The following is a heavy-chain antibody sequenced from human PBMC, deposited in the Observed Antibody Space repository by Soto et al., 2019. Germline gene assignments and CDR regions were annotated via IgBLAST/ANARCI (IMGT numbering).Heavy chain of an antibody. Sequence: PGGSLRLSCAASGFTFSSYAMSWVRQAPGKGLEWVSAISGSGGSTYYADSVKGRFTISRDNSKNTLYLQMNSLRAEDTAVYYCAKDPLGYCSGGSCYLPGYYGMDVWGQGTTVTVSS. V-gene: IGHV3-23*01. J-gene: IGHJ6*02. D-gene: IGHD2-15*01. CDR2: ISGSGGST. CDR3: AKDPLGYCSGGSCYLPGYYGMDV. CDR1: GFTFSSYA.